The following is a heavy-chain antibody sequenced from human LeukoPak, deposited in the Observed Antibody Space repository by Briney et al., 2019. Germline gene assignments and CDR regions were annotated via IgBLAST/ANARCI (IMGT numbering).Heavy chain of an antibody. CDR3: ARDAAYDSSGYYVDYFDY. CDR1: GFTFSSYW. V-gene: IGHV3-74*01. CDR2: INSDGSST. Sequence: GGSLRLSCAASGFTFSSYWMHWVRQAPGKGLVWVSRINSDGSSTSYADSVKGRFTISRDNAKNTLYLQMNSLRAEDTAVYYCARDAAYDSSGYYVDYFDYWGQGTLVTVSS. J-gene: IGHJ4*02. D-gene: IGHD3-22*01.